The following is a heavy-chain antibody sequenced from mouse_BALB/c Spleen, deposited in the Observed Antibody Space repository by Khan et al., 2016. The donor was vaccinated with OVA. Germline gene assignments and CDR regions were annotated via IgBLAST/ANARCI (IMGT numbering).Heavy chain of an antibody. CDR3: ARESGNSRVAY. V-gene: IGHV1S137*01. J-gene: IGHJ3*01. CDR1: GYTFTDFA. CDR2: ISTYYGDA. Sequence: QFPLQPSGAELVRPGVSVKISCKGSGYTFTDFAMHWVKQSPEKGLEWIGVISTYYGDADYKQKFKGKATMTVDTSSSTAYMQLARLTSEDSAIYYCARESGNSRVAYWGQGTLCTVSA. D-gene: IGHD1-3*01.